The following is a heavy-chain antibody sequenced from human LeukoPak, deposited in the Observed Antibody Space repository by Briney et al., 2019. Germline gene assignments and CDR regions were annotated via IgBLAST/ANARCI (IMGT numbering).Heavy chain of an antibody. CDR2: ITDNGNTT. J-gene: IGHJ4*02. D-gene: IGHD2-15*01. V-gene: IGHV3-23*01. CDR1: GLTFSSFA. Sequence: GGSLRLSCAASGLTFSSFAMTWVPLAPGKGREWVSAITDNGNTTYYADSVKGRFTISRDNSKNTLYLQMNSLRAEDTAVYYCATLRLSDHFDYWGQGTLVTVSS. CDR3: ATLRLSDHFDY.